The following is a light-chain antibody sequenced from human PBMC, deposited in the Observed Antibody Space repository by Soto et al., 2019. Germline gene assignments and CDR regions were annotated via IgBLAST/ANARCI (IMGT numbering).Light chain of an antibody. CDR1: ESRVYSDGNTY. CDR3: MQGSHGSPIT. V-gene: IGKV2-30*01. Sequence: EAALSQRPLSVPVTLGQPASICCRSTESRVYSDGNTYLNWYQQRPGQSPRRLIYRVSNRESGVPDRFSASGSGTDFTLRISRVKAEDVGLYYCMQGSHGSPITFGQGTRLEI. CDR2: RVS. J-gene: IGKJ5*01.